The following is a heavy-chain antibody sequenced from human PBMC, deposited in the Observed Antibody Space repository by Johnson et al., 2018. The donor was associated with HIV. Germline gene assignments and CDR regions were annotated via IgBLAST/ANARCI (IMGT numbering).Heavy chain of an antibody. Sequence: RLSCAASGFTFINYCMHWVRQAPGKGLVWVSRMNADGKSTTYADSVKGRFTISSDNSKNTLHLQMNSLRAEDTAVYYCAKESMGAFDIWGQGTMVTVSS. D-gene: IGHD2-8*01. CDR3: AKESMGAFDI. V-gene: IGHV3-74*01. J-gene: IGHJ3*02. CDR2: MNADGKST. CDR1: GFTFINYC.